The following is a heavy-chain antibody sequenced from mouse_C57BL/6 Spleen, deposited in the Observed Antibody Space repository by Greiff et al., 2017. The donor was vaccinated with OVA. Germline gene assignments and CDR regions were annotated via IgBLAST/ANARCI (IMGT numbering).Heavy chain of an antibody. D-gene: IGHD2-4*01. CDR2: IDPSDSST. V-gene: IGHV1-69*01. CDR1: GYTFTSYW. J-gene: IGHJ2*01. Sequence: VQLQQPGAELVMPGASVKLSCKASGYTFTSYWMHWVKQRPGQGLEWIGEIDPSDSSTNYNQKFKGKSTLTVDKSYSTAYMQLSSLTSEVSAVYYCARRWYDYGYYFDYWGQGTTLTVSS. CDR3: ARRWYDYGYYFDY.